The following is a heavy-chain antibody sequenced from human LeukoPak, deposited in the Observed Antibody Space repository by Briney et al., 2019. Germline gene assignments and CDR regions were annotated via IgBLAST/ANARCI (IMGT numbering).Heavy chain of an antibody. V-gene: IGHV4-34*01. CDR2: INHSGST. CDR1: GGSFSGYY. Sequence: SETLSLTCAVYGGSFSGYYWSWIRQPPGKGLEWIGEINHSGSTNYNPSLKSRVTISVDRSKNQFSLKLSSVTAADTAVYYCASGSSSSSESAPLDAFDIWGQGTMVTVSS. CDR3: ASGSSSSSESAPLDAFDI. J-gene: IGHJ3*02. D-gene: IGHD6-6*01.